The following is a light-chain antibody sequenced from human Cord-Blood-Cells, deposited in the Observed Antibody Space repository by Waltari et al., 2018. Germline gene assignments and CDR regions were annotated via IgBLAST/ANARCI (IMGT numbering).Light chain of an antibody. CDR3: SSYTSSSIWV. CDR1: SSDVGGYNY. CDR2: DVS. V-gene: IGLV2-14*03. Sequence: QSALTQPASVSGSPGQSITISCTGPSSDVGGYNYVSWYQKHPGKAPKLMIYDVSNRPSGVSNRFSGSKSGNTASLTISGLQAEDEADYYCSSYTSSSIWVFGGGTKLTVL. J-gene: IGLJ3*02.